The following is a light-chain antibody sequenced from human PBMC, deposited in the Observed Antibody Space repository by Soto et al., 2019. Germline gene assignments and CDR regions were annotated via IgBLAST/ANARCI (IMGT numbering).Light chain of an antibody. CDR1: QSVTTSY. J-gene: IGKJ4*01. Sequence: EIVLTQSPGTLSLSPGERATLSCRASQSVTTSYLAWYQQRPGQAPRLFIYYASRRATGSPERFSGRGSGTDFTLAIRRLQPEDFAEYYCQQYGRSLTFGGGTKVEIK. CDR3: QQYGRSLT. CDR2: YAS. V-gene: IGKV3-20*01.